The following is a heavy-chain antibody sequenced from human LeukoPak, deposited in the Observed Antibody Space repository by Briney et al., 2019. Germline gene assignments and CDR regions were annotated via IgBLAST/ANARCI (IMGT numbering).Heavy chain of an antibody. CDR3: ARVVPAALYYYYYYMDV. J-gene: IGHJ6*03. CDR1: GGSISSYY. Sequence: SETLSLTCTVSGGSISSYYWSWIRQPPGKGLEWIGYIYYSGSTNYNPSLKSRVTISVDTSKNQFSLKLSSVTAADTAVYYCARVVPAALYYYYYYMDVWGKGATVTVSS. V-gene: IGHV4-59*01. CDR2: IYYSGST. D-gene: IGHD2-2*01.